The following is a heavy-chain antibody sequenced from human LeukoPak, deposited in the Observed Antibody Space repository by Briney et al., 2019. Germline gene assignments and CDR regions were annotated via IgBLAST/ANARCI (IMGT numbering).Heavy chain of an antibody. V-gene: IGHV3-7*01. CDR1: GFTFSSYW. CDR3: AGHSRPLTTVIPLDY. D-gene: IGHD4-17*01. CDR2: IKQDGSEK. Sequence: GGSLRLSCAASGFTFSSYWMSWVRQAPGKGLEWVANIKQDGSEKYYVDSVKGRFTISRDNAKNSLYLQMNSLRAEDTAVYYYAGHSRPLTTVIPLDYWGQGTLVTVSS. J-gene: IGHJ4*02.